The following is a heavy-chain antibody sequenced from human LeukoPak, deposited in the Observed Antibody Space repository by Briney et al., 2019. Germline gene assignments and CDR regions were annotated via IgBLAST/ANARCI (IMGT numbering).Heavy chain of an antibody. D-gene: IGHD2-21*02. CDR1: GFTFSNYW. J-gene: IGHJ6*02. CDR3: SRDSLSSCGGDCYSGLDV. V-gene: IGHV3-74*01. CDR2: IKSDGSST. Sequence: GRSLRLSCAASGFTFSNYWMHWVRQAPGEALMWVSRIKSDGSSTTYADSVKGRFTISRDNAKNTLYLQMNSLRAEDTAVYYCSRDSLSSCGGDCYSGLDVWGQGTTVTVSS.